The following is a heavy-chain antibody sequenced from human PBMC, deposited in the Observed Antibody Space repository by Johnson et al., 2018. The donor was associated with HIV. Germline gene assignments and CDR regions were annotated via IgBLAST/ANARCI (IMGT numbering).Heavy chain of an antibody. Sequence: VQLVESGGGLVQPGGSLRLSCAASGFTFDDYAMHWVRQAPGKGLEWVSGISWNSGTIGSADSVKGRFTISKDNAKNSLYLQMNSLRAEDTAVYYCARGMWIPEIDAIDIWGQGTMVTVSS. CDR2: ISWNSGTI. D-gene: IGHD5-18*01. CDR1: GFTFDDYA. V-gene: IGHV3-9*01. CDR3: ARGMWIPEIDAIDI. J-gene: IGHJ3*02.